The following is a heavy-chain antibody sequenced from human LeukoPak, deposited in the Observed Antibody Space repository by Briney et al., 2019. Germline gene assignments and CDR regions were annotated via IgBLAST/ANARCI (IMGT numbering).Heavy chain of an antibody. D-gene: IGHD3-22*01. V-gene: IGHV3-21*04. J-gene: IGHJ2*01. CDR1: GFTFSSYN. Sequence: GGSLRLSCAASGFTFSSYNMNWVRQAPGKGLEWVSSISSSVIYIYYADSVKGRFTISRDNSKNTLYLQMNSLRAEDTAVYYCAKYYFDSSGYYYLRKNWYFDLWGRGTLVTVSS. CDR2: ISSSVIYI. CDR3: AKYYFDSSGYYYLRKNWYFDL.